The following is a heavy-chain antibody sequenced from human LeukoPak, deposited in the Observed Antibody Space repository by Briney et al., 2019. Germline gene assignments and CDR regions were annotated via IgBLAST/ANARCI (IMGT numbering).Heavy chain of an antibody. J-gene: IGHJ5*01. D-gene: IGHD6-19*01. Sequence: SQTLSLTCAISGDSVSSNSAAWNWIRQSPSRGLEWLGRTYYRSKWYNDYAESVKSRISVSSGTSKNQFSLQLNSVTPEDTAVYYCVRGDGIGSGWPRGWWFDSWGQGILVTVSS. V-gene: IGHV6-1*01. CDR3: VRGDGIGSGWPRGWWFDS. CDR2: TYYRSKWYN. CDR1: GDSVSSNSAA.